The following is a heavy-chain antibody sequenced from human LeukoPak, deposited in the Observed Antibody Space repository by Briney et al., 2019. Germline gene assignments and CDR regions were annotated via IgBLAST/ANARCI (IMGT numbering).Heavy chain of an antibody. V-gene: IGHV1-18*01. CDR1: GYTFTSYG. J-gene: IGHJ4*02. D-gene: IGHD4-17*01. CDR3: ARDPQSFYGDESGC. CDR2: ISAYNGNT. Sequence: ASVKVSCKASGYTFTSYGISWVRQAPGQGLEWMGWISAYNGNTNYAQKLQGRVTMTTDTSTSTAYMGLRSLRSDDTAVYYCARDPQSFYGDESGCWGQGTLVTVSS.